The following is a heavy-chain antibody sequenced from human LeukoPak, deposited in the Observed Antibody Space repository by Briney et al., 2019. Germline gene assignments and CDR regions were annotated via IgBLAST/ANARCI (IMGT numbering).Heavy chain of an antibody. Sequence: GGSLRLSCAASGFTFSDYYMSWVRQAPGKGLEWVSAISGSGGSTYYADSVKGRFTISRDNSKNTLYLQMNSLRAEDTAVYYCAKGYDYVWGSYHGFDYWGQGTLVTVSS. CDR3: AKGYDYVWGSYHGFDY. J-gene: IGHJ4*02. CDR1: GFTFSDYY. D-gene: IGHD3-16*01. CDR2: ISGSGGST. V-gene: IGHV3-23*01.